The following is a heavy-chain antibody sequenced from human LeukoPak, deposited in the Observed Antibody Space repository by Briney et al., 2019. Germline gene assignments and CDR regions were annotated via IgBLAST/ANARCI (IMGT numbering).Heavy chain of an antibody. V-gene: IGHV2-70*11. D-gene: IGHD3-10*01. CDR2: IPWDDDK. CDR3: ARVLGVGGPDY. Sequence: GPTLSNPTHTLTLSFTFSGFSLSTSGVWVSWIRQPPGKALEWLARIPWDDDKYYSTSLKTRLTISKNTSTKQVVRTVTTIDPVDTSTYYCARVLGVGGPDYWGQGTMVTVSS. CDR1: GFSLSTSGVW. J-gene: IGHJ4*02.